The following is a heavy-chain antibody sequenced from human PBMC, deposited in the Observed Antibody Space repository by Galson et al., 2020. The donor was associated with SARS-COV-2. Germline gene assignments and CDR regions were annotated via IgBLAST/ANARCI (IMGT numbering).Heavy chain of an antibody. CDR1: GFSLSSRGMC. V-gene: IGHV2-70*11. CDR2: IDWDNNK. CDR3: ARIVSRTVADTGRRGAFDI. J-gene: IGHJ3*02. D-gene: IGHD6-19*01. Sequence: ESGPPLVKPTQPLTLTCTFSGFSLSSRGMCVSWIRQPPGKALEWLARIDWDNNKYYNTSLKTRLTISKDTSKNQVVLTMTKMDPVDTATYYCARIVSRTVADTGRRGAFDIWGQGTMVTVSS.